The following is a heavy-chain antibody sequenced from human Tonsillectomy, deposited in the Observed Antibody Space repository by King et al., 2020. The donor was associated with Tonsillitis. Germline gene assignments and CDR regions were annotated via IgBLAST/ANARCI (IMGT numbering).Heavy chain of an antibody. CDR2: ISSSSTYI. CDR1: GFTFSSYN. D-gene: IGHD4-17*01. Sequence: VQLVESGGGLVKPGGSLRLSCAASGFTFSSYNMNWVRQAPGKGLEGVSSISSSSTYIYYADSVKGRFTISRDNAKNSLYLQMNSLRAEDTAVYYCARYGVEGYYYYYYYMDVWGKGTTVTVSS. V-gene: IGHV3-21*01. J-gene: IGHJ6*03. CDR3: ARYGVEGYYYYYYYMDV.